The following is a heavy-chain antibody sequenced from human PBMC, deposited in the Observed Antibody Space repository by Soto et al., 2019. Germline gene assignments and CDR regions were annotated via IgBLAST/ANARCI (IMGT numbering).Heavy chain of an antibody. V-gene: IGHV2-5*02. CDR1: GFSLSTSGVG. D-gene: IGHD3-9*01. CDR2: IYWDDDK. J-gene: IGHJ4*02. CDR3: AHAYYDILTGPHFDY. Sequence: SGPTLVKPTQTLTLTCTFSGFSLSTSGVGVGWIRQPPGKALEWLALIYWDDDKRYSPSLKSRLTITKDTSKNQVVLTMTNIDPVDTATYYCAHAYYDILTGPHFDYWGQGTLVTVSS.